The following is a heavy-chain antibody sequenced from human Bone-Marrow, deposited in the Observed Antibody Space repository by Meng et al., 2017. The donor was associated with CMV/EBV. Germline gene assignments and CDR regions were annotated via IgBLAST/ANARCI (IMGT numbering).Heavy chain of an antibody. Sequence: GESLKISCAASGFTFSSYSMHWVRQAPGKGLEWVAVISYDGSNKYYADSVKGRFTISRDNSKNTLYLQMNSLRPEDTAVYYCAKDSSRYCSAGSCYPGWCDPWGQGTLVTVSS. D-gene: IGHD2-15*01. V-gene: IGHV3-30-3*01. CDR1: GFTFSSYS. CDR3: AKDSSRYCSAGSCYPGWCDP. J-gene: IGHJ5*02. CDR2: ISYDGSNK.